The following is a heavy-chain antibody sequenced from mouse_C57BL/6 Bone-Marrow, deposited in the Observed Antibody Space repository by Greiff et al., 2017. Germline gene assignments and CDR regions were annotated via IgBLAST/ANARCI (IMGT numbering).Heavy chain of an antibody. Sequence: QVQLQQSGPELVKPGASVKISCKASGYTFTDYYINWVNQSPGQGLEWIGWIFPGSGSTYYNEKFKGKATLTVDKSSSTAYMLLSSLTSEDSAVYFCARSGWLLRAMDYWGQGTSVTVSS. CDR1: GYTFTDYY. J-gene: IGHJ4*01. V-gene: IGHV1-75*01. D-gene: IGHD2-3*01. CDR2: IFPGSGST. CDR3: ARSGWLLRAMDY.